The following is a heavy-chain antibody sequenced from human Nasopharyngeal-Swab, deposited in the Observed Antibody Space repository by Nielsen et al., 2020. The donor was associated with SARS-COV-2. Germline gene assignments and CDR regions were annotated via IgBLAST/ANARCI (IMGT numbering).Heavy chain of an antibody. CDR3: ARGLYSSGFSYYYYGMDV. J-gene: IGHJ6*02. CDR2: MNPNSGNT. Sequence: WVRQAPGQGLEWMGWMNPNSGNTGYAQKFQGRVTMTRNTSISTAYMELSSLRSEDTAVYYCARGLYSSGFSYYYYGMDVWGQGTTVTSP. V-gene: IGHV1-8*01. D-gene: IGHD6-19*01.